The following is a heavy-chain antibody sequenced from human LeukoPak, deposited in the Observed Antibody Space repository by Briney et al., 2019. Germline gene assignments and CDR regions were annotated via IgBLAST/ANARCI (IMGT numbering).Heavy chain of an antibody. D-gene: IGHD1-26*01. Sequence: PGGSLRLSCAASGFTFSSYSMNWVRQAPGKGLEWVSSISSSSSYIYYADSVKGRFTISRDNAKNSLYLQMNSLRAEDTAVYYCARESKWERVFDPWGQGTLVTVSS. CDR2: ISSSSSYI. CDR3: ARESKWERVFDP. CDR1: GFTFSSYS. V-gene: IGHV3-21*01. J-gene: IGHJ5*02.